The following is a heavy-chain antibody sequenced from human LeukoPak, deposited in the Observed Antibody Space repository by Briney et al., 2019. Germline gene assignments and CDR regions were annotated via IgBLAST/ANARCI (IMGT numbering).Heavy chain of an antibody. D-gene: IGHD6-13*01. V-gene: IGHV3-33*01. CDR1: GFTFSSYG. J-gene: IGHJ4*02. CDR2: IWYDGSNK. Sequence: PGRSLRLSCAASGFTFSSYGMHWVRQAPGKGLEWVAVIWYDGSNKYYADYVKGRFTISRDNSKNTLYLQMNSLRAEDTAVYYCARDAVYSSSWQYYWGQGTLVTVSS. CDR3: ARDAVYSSSWQYY.